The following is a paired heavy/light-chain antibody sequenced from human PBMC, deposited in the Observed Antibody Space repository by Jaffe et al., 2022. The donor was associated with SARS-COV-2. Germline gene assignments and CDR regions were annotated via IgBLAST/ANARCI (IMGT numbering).Light chain of an antibody. J-gene: IGKJ2*01. Sequence: DIQMTQSPSTLSASVGDRVTITCRASQSISSWLAWYQQKPGKAPKVLIYKASTLESGVPSRFSGSGSGTEFTLTISSLQPDDFATYYCQQYNTWPYTFGQGTKLEIK. CDR3: QQYNTWPYT. CDR1: QSISSW. V-gene: IGKV1-5*03. CDR2: KAS.
Heavy chain of an antibody. CDR2: IYWDDDK. D-gene: IGHD3-16*01. Sequence: QITLKESGPTLAKPTQTLTLTCTFSGFSLTTSGVGVGWTRQPPGKALEWLALIYWDDDKRYSPSLKSRLTITKDTSKNQVVLTMTNMDPVDTATYYCARIMLTFGGGGFHIWGQGTMVTVSS. J-gene: IGHJ3*02. V-gene: IGHV2-5*02. CDR3: ARIMLTFGGGGFHI. CDR1: GFSLTTSGVG.